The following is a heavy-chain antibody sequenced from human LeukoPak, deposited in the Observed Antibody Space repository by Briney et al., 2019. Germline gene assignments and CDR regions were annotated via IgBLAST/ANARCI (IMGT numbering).Heavy chain of an antibody. CDR3: ARHKLGTVAGFYFDY. CDR1: SGSISSSSYY. Sequence: SETLSLTCTVSSGSISSSSYYWGWFRQPPGKGLEWIGSIYYSGSTYYNPSLKSRVTISVDTSKNQFSLKLSSVTAAETAVYYCARHKLGTVAGFYFDYWGQGTLVTVSS. V-gene: IGHV4-39*01. J-gene: IGHJ4*02. D-gene: IGHD6-19*01. CDR2: IYYSGST.